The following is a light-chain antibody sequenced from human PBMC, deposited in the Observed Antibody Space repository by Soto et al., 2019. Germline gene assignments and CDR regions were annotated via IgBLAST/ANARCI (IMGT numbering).Light chain of an antibody. V-gene: IGLV2-14*01. J-gene: IGLJ1*01. CDR1: SSDVGGYNY. Sequence: QSVLTQPASVSGSPGQSITISCTGTSSDVGGYNYVSWYQHHPGEAPKLMLYEVTYRPSGVSHRFSASKSGNTASLTISGLQAEDEADYYCISYTGSSTSYVFGTGTKLTVL. CDR3: ISYTGSSTSYV. CDR2: EVT.